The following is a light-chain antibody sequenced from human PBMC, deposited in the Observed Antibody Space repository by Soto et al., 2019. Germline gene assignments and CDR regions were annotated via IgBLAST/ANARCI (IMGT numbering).Light chain of an antibody. CDR2: EGS. CDR1: SSDVGAYNL. V-gene: IGLV2-23*01. CDR3: CSYAGSRPFV. J-gene: IGLJ2*01. Sequence: QSALTQPASVSGSPEQSITISCTGTSSDVGAYNLVSWYQQHPGKDPRLIIYEGSKRPSGISHRFSGSKSDNTASLTISGLRAEDEAHYHCCSYAGSRPFVFGGGTKLTVL.